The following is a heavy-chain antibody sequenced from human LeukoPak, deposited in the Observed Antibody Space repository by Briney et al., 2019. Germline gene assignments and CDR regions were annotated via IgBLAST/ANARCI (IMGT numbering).Heavy chain of an antibody. CDR1: GFTSGTSA. J-gene: IGHJ6*02. V-gene: IGHV1-58*01. Sequence: GASVKVSCKASGFTSGTSAVQWVRQARGQRLEWIGWILVGSGHTNYPQKFQERVTITRDMSTSTAYMELSSLRSEDTAVYYCAATLTVTTGSTYYGMDVWGQGTTVTVSS. CDR2: ILVGSGHT. CDR3: AATLTVTTGSTYYGMDV. D-gene: IGHD4-17*01.